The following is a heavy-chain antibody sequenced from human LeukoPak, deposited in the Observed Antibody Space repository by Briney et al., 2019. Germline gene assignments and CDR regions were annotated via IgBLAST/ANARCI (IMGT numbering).Heavy chain of an antibody. CDR3: ARRDGYDFDY. D-gene: IGHD5-24*01. J-gene: IGHJ4*02. V-gene: IGHV3-23*01. CDR1: GFTFSNYG. Sequence: PGGSLRLSCAASGFTFSNYGMSWLRQAPGKGLEWVSAITGSGDDAYYADSVHGRFTMSRDNSKSTLYLQMNSLSAEDTAVYYCARRDGYDFDYWGQGTLVTVSS. CDR2: ITGSGDDA.